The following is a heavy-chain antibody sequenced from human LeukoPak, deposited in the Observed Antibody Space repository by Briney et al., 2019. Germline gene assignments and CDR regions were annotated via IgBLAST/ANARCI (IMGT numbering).Heavy chain of an antibody. J-gene: IGHJ4*02. CDR2: IYYSGST. Sequence: PSETLSLSCTVSGGSISSYYWSWSRQPPGKGLEWIGYIYYSGSTNYNPSLKSRVTISLDTSKNPLSLKLRSVAAAATAVYYCATSSSSWYKEFDYWGQGALATVSS. CDR3: ATSSSSWYKEFDY. D-gene: IGHD6-13*01. V-gene: IGHV4-59*01. CDR1: GGSISSYY.